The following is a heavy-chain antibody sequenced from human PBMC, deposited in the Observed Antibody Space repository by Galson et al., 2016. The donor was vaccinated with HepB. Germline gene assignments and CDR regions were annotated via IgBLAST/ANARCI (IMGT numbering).Heavy chain of an antibody. CDR1: GFTFSSYA. CDR2: ISGRGSST. Sequence: SLRLSCAGSGFTFSSYAMSWVRQAPGKGLEWVSVISGRGSSTYYADSVKGRFPISRDNSKNPLFLHMNSLRVEDTAIYYCAKVYCSVANCPAGSYYFDYWGQGTLVTVSS. J-gene: IGHJ4*02. CDR3: AKVYCSVANCPAGSYYFDY. D-gene: IGHD2-15*01. V-gene: IGHV3-23*01.